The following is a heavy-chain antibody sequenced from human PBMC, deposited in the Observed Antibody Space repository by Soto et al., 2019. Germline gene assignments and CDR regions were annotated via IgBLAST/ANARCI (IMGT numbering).Heavy chain of an antibody. CDR3: ARHFYDTSGYYHLDY. CDR2: IDPSDSYT. V-gene: IGHV5-10-1*01. CDR1: GYNFDNNW. J-gene: IGHJ4*02. Sequence: RGESLKISCKGSGYNFDNNWITWVRQMPGKGLEWMGRIDPSDSYTKYSPSFQGHVTISADESTRTAYLMWSSLKASDTAIYYCARHFYDTSGYYHLDYWGQGTLVTVSS. D-gene: IGHD3-22*01.